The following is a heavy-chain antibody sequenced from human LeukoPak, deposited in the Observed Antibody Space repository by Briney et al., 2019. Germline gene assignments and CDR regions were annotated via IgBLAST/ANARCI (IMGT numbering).Heavy chain of an antibody. D-gene: IGHD5-24*01. CDR1: GGSFSGYY. J-gene: IGHJ1*01. CDR2: IYYSGST. CDR3: ARDNRDGYTRGLLQH. V-gene: IGHV4-59*01. Sequence: PSETLSLTCAVYGGSFSGYYWSWIRQPPGRGLEWIGYIYYSGSTNYNPSLKSRVTISVDTSKNQFSLKLSSVTAADTAVYYCARDNRDGYTRGLLQHWGQGTLVTVSS.